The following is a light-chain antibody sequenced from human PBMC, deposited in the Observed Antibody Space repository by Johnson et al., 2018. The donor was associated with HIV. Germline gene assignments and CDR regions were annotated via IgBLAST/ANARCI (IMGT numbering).Light chain of an antibody. J-gene: IGLJ1*01. CDR1: SSNIGNKY. CDR2: ENT. CDR3: GTWDSSLSAYV. V-gene: IGLV1-51*02. Sequence: QSVLTQPPSVSAAPGQKVTISCSGSSSNIGNKYVSWYQQLPGTAPKLLIYENTKRPSVIPDRFSGSKSGTSATLGLTVLHTGDEADYYCGTWDSSLSAYVFGTGTKVTV.